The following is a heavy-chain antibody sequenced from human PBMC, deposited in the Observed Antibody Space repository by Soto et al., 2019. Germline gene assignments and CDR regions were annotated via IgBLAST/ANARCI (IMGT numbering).Heavy chain of an antibody. J-gene: IGHJ4*02. CDR3: ASHLLNAPATAGHRDS. V-gene: IGHV1-69*13. Sequence: ASVKVSCKASGGTLRSYSISWVRQAPGQGLEWMGGIIPIFGTANYAQKFQGRVTIIADESTSTAYMELTNLRSEDTAVYYCASHLLNAPATAGHRDSWGQGPLVTSPQ. CDR2: IIPIFGTA. CDR1: GGTLRSYS. D-gene: IGHD2-2*01.